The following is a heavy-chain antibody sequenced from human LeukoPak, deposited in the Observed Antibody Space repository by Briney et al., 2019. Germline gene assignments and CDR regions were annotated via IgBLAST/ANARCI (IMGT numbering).Heavy chain of an antibody. V-gene: IGHV3-7*03. Sequence: QAGASLRLSYAASAFTFSSYWMSWVRQPRGKGLEWVTNIKQDGSEKYYVDSVKGRFTISRDNAKNSLYLQMNRLRAEDTAVYYCASCLPGYYYYFDYWGEGTLVSVSS. J-gene: IGHJ4*02. CDR3: ASCLPGYYYYFDY. CDR2: IKQDGSEK. D-gene: IGHD3-9*01. CDR1: AFTFSSYW.